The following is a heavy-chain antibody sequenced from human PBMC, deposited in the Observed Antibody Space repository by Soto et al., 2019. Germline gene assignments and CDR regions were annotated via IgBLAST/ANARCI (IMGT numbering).Heavy chain of an antibody. D-gene: IGHD3-3*01. Sequence: GSGPTQVNPTNPLTLTCTFSGFSLSTNGVGVAWIRQPPGKALAWLALIYWNDDKRYSPSVRSRVTVTKDTSKNQVVLTMTNVDPVDTATYYCAHTHDFWSGYYPGFHYCGQRTLVTVSS. CDR3: AHTHDFWSGYYPGFHY. CDR1: GFSLSTNGVG. CDR2: IYWNDDK. V-gene: IGHV2-5*01. J-gene: IGHJ4*02.